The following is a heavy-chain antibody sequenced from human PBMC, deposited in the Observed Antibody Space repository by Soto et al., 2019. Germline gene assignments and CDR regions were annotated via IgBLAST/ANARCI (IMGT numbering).Heavy chain of an antibody. Sequence: QLQLQESGPGLVKPSETLSLTCTVSVGSISSSSYYWGWFRQPPGKGLEWIGSIYYSGSTYYNPSLKRRVTTSVDTSKNQFSLKLSSVTAADTAVYYCAKGGSGSYSNAFDIWGQGTMVTVSS. CDR3: AKGGSGSYSNAFDI. D-gene: IGHD3-10*01. V-gene: IGHV4-39*01. J-gene: IGHJ3*02. CDR2: IYYSGST. CDR1: VGSISSSSYY.